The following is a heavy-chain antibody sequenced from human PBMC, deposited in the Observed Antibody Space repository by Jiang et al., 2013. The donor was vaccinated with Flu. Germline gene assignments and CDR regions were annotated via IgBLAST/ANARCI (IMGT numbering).Heavy chain of an antibody. V-gene: IGHV1-69*04. J-gene: IGHJ4*02. CDR1: GGTFSSYA. CDR2: IIPILGIA. D-gene: IGHD2-2*01. CDR3: ARDRLGDIVVVPAAMFYY. Sequence: VKKPGSSVKVSCKASGGTFSSYAISWVRQAPGQGLEWMGRIIPILGIANYAQKFQGRVTITADKSTSTAYMEPSSLRSEDTAVYYCARDRLGDIVVVPAAMFYYWGQGTLVTVSS.